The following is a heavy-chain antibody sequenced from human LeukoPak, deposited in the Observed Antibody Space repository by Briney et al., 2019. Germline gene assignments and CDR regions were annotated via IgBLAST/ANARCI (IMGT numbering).Heavy chain of an antibody. J-gene: IGHJ4*02. CDR1: GGSVSSGNFY. D-gene: IGHD1-7*01. V-gene: IGHV4-61*01. Sequence: SETLSLTCIVSGGSVSSGNFYWNWIRQPPGEGLEWIGYIYNNGNTNYNPSLKTRVTISADSSKIQFSLTVRSVTAADTAFYYCARGHNTIWNSQSHWGQGSLVTVSS. CDR3: ARGHNTIWNSQSH. CDR2: IYNNGNT.